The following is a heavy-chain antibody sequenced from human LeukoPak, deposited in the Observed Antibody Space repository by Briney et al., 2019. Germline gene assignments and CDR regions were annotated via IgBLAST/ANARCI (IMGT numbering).Heavy chain of an antibody. D-gene: IGHD3-16*01. CDR2: IKEDGTRK. V-gene: IGHV3-7*01. CDR1: GFTVDTYW. CDR3: VAWGSLVV. J-gene: IGHJ4*02. Sequence: GGSLRLSCVSSGFTVDTYWMSWVRQAPGKGLDWVAHIKEDGTRKYYVDSVRGRFTISRDNAKNSLFLQMNSLRVEDTAVFYCVAWGSLVVWGQGTLVTVSS.